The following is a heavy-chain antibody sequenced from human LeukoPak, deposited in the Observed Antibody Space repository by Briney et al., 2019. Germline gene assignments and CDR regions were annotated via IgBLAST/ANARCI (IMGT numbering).Heavy chain of an antibody. CDR3: AKDCYDYVWGSYRPRYFDY. V-gene: IGHV3-23*01. CDR2: ISGSGGST. CDR1: GFTFSSYA. Sequence: GGSLRLSCAASGFTFSSYAMSWLRQAPGKGLESVSAISGSGGSTYYADSVKGRFTISRDNSKNTLYLQMNSLRAEDTAVYYCAKDCYDYVWGSYRPRYFDYWGQGTLVTVSS. D-gene: IGHD3-16*02. J-gene: IGHJ4*02.